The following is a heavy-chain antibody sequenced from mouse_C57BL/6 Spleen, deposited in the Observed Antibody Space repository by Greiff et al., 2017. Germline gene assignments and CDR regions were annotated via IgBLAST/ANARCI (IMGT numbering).Heavy chain of an antibody. J-gene: IGHJ4*01. D-gene: IGHD1-1*01. V-gene: IGHV5-17*01. CDR3: ATNYYGSSYNAMDY. CDR1: GFTFSDYG. CDR2: ISSGSSTI. Sequence: EVQVVESGGGLVKPGGSLKLSCAASGFTFSDYGMHWVRQAPEKGLEWVAYISSGSSTIYYADTVKGRFTISRDNAKNTLFLQMTSLRSEDTAMYYCATNYYGSSYNAMDYWGQGTSVTVSS.